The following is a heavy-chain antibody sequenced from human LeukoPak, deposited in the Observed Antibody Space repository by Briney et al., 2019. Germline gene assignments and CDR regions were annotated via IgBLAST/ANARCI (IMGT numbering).Heavy chain of an antibody. D-gene: IGHD3-9*01. CDR2: IYYSGST. CDR1: GGSISSYY. Sequence: SETLSLTCTVSGGSISSYYWSWIRQPPGKGLEWIGYIYYSGSTNYNPSPKSRVSISVDTSKNQFSLKLSSVTAADTAVYYCARESLRYFDSAYYYMDVWGKGTTVTVSS. CDR3: ARESLRYFDSAYYYMDV. J-gene: IGHJ6*03. V-gene: IGHV4-59*01.